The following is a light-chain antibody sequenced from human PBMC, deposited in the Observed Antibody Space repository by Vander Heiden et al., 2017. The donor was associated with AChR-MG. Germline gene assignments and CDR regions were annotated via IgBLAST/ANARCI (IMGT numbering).Light chain of an antibody. CDR1: SSAVGGYDY. V-gene: IGLV2-8*01. Sequence: SALTQPPSASGSPGQSVTISCTGTSSAVGGYDYVSWYQQHPGTAPKLIIYEVSQRPSGGPDRFSGSKSGNTASLTVSGLQAEDEADYYCSSFAGSNNLGVFGTGTKVTVL. CDR2: EVS. J-gene: IGLJ1*01. CDR3: SSFAGSNNLGV.